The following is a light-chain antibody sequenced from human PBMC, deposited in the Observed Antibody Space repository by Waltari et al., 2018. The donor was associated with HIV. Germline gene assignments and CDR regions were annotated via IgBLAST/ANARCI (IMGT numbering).Light chain of an antibody. V-gene: IGLV2-14*01. Sequence: QSALTQPASVSGSPGQSVTIYCAGTSSDVGGYDYVSWYQQRPGKAPKLIIFGVSNRPSGVSSRFSGSKSGSTASLTVSGLQAEDEADYFCSSYAATKTVTFGGGTKVTVL. CDR1: SSDVGGYDY. CDR3: SSYAATKTVT. J-gene: IGLJ2*01. CDR2: GVS.